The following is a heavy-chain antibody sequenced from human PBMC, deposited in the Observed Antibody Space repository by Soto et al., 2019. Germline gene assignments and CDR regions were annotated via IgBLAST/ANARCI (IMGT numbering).Heavy chain of an antibody. Sequence: GESLKISCMASGYSLSSHWISWVRQTPGKGLEWLGMIYPGDSDTRYSPSFQGQVTISADKSINAAYLQWNSLKTSDTATYYCGRHKSKQLVNGFDTWGQGTRVTVSS. CDR1: GYSLSSHW. CDR3: GRHKSKQLVNGFDT. D-gene: IGHD6-6*01. J-gene: IGHJ5*02. CDR2: IYPGDSDT. V-gene: IGHV5-51*01.